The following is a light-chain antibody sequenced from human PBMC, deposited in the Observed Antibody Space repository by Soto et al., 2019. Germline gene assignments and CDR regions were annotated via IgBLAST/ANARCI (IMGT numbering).Light chain of an antibody. J-gene: IGKJ4*01. CDR3: QQYYNWPVT. V-gene: IGKV3-15*01. Sequence: EILMTQSPATLSVSPGETVTFSCRASRSVSNRLAWYQHKPGQAPRLLISGASNGATGIPPKFSGSGSGTEFTLTVDSLQSHDIAVYYCQQYYNWPVTFGGGTKVEIK. CDR2: GAS. CDR1: RSVSNR.